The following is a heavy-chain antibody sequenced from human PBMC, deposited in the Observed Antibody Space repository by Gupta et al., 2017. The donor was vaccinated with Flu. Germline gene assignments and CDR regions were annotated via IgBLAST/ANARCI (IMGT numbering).Heavy chain of an antibody. CDR3: VHTTKFYYFDF. J-gene: IGHJ4*02. Sequence: TTLGEGVGWVRQPPGKALEWLALVYWSDDKRYSPSLQHRLTISKDTSKSQVVLTVTDMDPVDTATYYCVHTTKFYYFDFWGQGTLVTVSS. CDR1: TTLGEG. CDR2: VYWSDDK. V-gene: IGHV2-5*01. D-gene: IGHD3-9*01.